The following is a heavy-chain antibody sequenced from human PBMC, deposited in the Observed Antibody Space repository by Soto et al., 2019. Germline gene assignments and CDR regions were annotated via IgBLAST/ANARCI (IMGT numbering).Heavy chain of an antibody. J-gene: IGHJ4*02. CDR3: ARDQTFDTFYDFWSEHKYYFDY. V-gene: IGHV6-1*01. Sequence: PSQTLSLTCAISGDSVSSNSAAWNWIRQSPSRGLEWLGRTYYRSKWYNDYAVSVKSRITINPDTSKNQFSLQLNSMTPEDTAVDYCARDQTFDTFYDFWSEHKYYFDYWGQGTLVTVSS. CDR1: GDSVSSNSAA. D-gene: IGHD3-3*01. CDR2: TYYRSKWYN.